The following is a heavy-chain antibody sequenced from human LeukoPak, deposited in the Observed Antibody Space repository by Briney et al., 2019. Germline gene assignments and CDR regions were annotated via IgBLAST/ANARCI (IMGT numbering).Heavy chain of an antibody. D-gene: IGHD3-3*01. Sequence: SETLSLTCTVSGGSISSYYWSWIRQPPGKGLEWTGYIYYSGSTNYNPSLKSRVTISVDTSKNQFSLKLSSVTAADTAVYYCASYDFWSGYYDYWGQGTLVTVSS. V-gene: IGHV4-59*08. J-gene: IGHJ4*02. CDR3: ASYDFWSGYYDY. CDR1: GGSISSYY. CDR2: IYYSGST.